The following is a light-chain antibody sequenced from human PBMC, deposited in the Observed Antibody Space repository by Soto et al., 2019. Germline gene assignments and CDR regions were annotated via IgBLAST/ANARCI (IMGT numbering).Light chain of an antibody. CDR2: DAS. J-gene: IGKJ1*01. CDR3: QQYSSYRT. CDR1: QSISSW. V-gene: IGKV1-5*01. Sequence: DIQMTQSPSTLSASFGERVTITCRASQSISSWLAWYQQKPGKAPKLLIYDASNLESGVPSRFSGSGSGSEFTLTITSLQPDDFATYYCQQYSSYRTFGQGTKVDIK.